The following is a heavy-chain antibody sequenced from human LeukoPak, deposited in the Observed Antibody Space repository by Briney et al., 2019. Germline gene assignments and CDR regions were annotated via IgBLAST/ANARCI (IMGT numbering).Heavy chain of an antibody. CDR2: IIPIFGTA. J-gene: IGHJ3*02. Sequence: GSSVKVSCKATGGTFSSYFITWVRQAPGQGLEWMGGIIPIFGTANYAQKFQGRVTITADESTNTAYMELSSLRSEDTAVYYCAREAPDTAMGRDAFDIWGQGTMVTVSS. CDR3: AREAPDTAMGRDAFDI. CDR1: GGTFSSYF. D-gene: IGHD5-18*01. V-gene: IGHV1-69*01.